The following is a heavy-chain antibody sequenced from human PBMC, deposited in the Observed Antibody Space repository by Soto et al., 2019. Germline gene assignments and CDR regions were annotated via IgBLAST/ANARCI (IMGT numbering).Heavy chain of an antibody. V-gene: IGHV3-23*01. CDR2: ISGGGGGK. CDR3: AKDVHYDSSGGLDY. J-gene: IGHJ4*02. CDR1: GFSFDNYA. Sequence: EVELLESGGGLQQPGGSLRLSCTKSGFSFDNYAMSWVRQAPGKGLEWLSAISGGGGGKYYADSVKGRFSVFRDNSKKTVYLQLNGLTIDDTAVYYCAKDVHYDSSGGLDYWGQGTLVTVSS. D-gene: IGHD3-22*01.